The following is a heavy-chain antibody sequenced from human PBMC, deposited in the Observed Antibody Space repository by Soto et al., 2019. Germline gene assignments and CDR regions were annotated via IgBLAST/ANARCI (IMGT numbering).Heavy chain of an antibody. CDR3: ARLSSTWPYYYGMDV. J-gene: IGHJ6*02. Sequence: ASVKVSCRASGYTFSSYSMQWVRQAPGQRLEWMGWINAGNGNTKYSQKLQGRVTITSDSSASTAYMELSSLKSEDTAAYYCARLSSTWPYYYGMDVWGQGTTVTVSS. CDR1: GYTFSSYS. CDR2: INAGNGNT. V-gene: IGHV1-3*01. D-gene: IGHD6-13*01.